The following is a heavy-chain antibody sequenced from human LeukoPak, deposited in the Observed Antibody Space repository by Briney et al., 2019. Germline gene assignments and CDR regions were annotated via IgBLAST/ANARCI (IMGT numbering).Heavy chain of an antibody. CDR2: IYYSGST. CDR3: ARPNYYDSSGYFN. V-gene: IGHV4-39*01. CDR1: GGSISSSSYY. J-gene: IGHJ4*02. Sequence: SETLSLTCTVSGGSISSSSYYWGWIRQPPGKGLEWIGSIYYSGSTYYNPSLKSRITISVDTSKNQFSLKLTSVTAADTAVYYCARPNYYDSSGYFNWGQGTLVTVPS. D-gene: IGHD3-22*01.